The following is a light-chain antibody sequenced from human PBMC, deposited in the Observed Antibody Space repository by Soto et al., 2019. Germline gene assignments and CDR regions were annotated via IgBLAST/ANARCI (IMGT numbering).Light chain of an antibody. CDR2: AAS. CDR1: QRIDTY. J-gene: IGKJ1*01. Sequence: DTQMTQSPSSLSASAGDRVTITCRASQRIDTYLNWYQQEAGKAPRLLIYAASNMPTGVPARFSGSGSGTDFTLTISTLQPEDFAIYYCQQSYSAPWTFGQGTKVEIK. CDR3: QQSYSAPWT. V-gene: IGKV1-39*01.